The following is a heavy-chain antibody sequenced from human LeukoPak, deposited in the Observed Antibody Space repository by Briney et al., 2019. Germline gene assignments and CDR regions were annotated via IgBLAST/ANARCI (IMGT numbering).Heavy chain of an antibody. J-gene: IGHJ4*02. Sequence: PSETLSLTCTVSGGSISSSSYYWGWIRQPPGKGSEWIGSIYYSGSTYYNPSLKSRVTISVDTSKNQFSLKLSSVTAADTAVYYCASGGYFDWLLPFDYWGQGALVTVSS. D-gene: IGHD3-9*01. CDR3: ASGGYFDWLLPFDY. V-gene: IGHV4-39*07. CDR1: GGSISSSSYY. CDR2: IYYSGST.